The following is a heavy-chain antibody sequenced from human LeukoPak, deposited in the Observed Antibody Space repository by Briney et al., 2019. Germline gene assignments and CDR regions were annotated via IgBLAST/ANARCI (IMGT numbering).Heavy chain of an antibody. J-gene: IGHJ2*01. CDR1: GGSFSGYY. CDR3: ARGDILTGYYGNWYFDL. CDR2: INHSGST. Sequence: SETLPLTCAVYGGSFSGYYWSWIRQPPGKGLEWIGEINHSGSTNYNPSLKSRVTISIDTSKNQFSLKLSSVTAADTAVYYCARGDILTGYYGNWYFDLWGRGTLVTVSS. V-gene: IGHV4-34*01. D-gene: IGHD3-9*01.